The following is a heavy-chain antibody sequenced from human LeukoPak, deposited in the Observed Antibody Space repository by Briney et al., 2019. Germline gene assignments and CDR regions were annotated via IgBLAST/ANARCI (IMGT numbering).Heavy chain of an antibody. Sequence: PSETLSLTCTVSGGSISSSSYYWGWIRQPPGKGLEWIGSIYYSGSTYYNPSLKSRVTISVDTSKNQFSLKLSSVTAADTAVYYCASHHPKPFTMVQGAPDYWGQGTLVTVSS. D-gene: IGHD3-10*01. J-gene: IGHJ4*02. V-gene: IGHV4-39*01. CDR2: IYYSGST. CDR1: GGSISSSSYY. CDR3: ASHHPKPFTMVQGAPDY.